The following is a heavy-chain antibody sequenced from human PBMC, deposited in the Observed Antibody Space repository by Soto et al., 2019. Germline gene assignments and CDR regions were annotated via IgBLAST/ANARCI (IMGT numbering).Heavy chain of an antibody. CDR3: AIEEYSSGPCDY. V-gene: IGHV3-30-3*01. D-gene: IGHD6-19*01. CDR1: GFTFNNHA. CDR2: ISYNGRNE. J-gene: IGHJ4*02. Sequence: QVQMVESGGGVVQPGGSLRLSCAASGFTFNNHAVHWVRQAPGKGLEWVAVISYNGRNEYYADSVKGRFTISRDNSKDTLYLQMNSLRPEDTAVYYCAIEEYSSGPCDYWGQGTLVSVSS.